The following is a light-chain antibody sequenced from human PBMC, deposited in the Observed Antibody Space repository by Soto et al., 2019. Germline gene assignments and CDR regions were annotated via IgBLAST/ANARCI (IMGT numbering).Light chain of an antibody. CDR1: KLGGKY. CDR2: DDT. CDR3: QAWDNSVV. J-gene: IGLJ2*01. Sequence: SYELTQPPSVSVSPGQTATMTCSGDKLGGKYVCWYQQKPGQSPVLVIYDDTKRPSGIPERFSGSNSGNTATLTISGTQAMDEADYYCQAWDNSVVFGGGTKLTGL. V-gene: IGLV3-1*01.